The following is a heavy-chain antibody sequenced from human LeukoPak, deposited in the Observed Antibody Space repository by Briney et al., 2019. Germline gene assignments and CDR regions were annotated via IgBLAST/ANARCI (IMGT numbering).Heavy chain of an antibody. CDR2: IRYDGIHR. CDR1: GFTFSSYG. J-gene: IGHJ3*02. CDR3: ARARPYDAFDI. V-gene: IGHV3-30*02. Sequence: GGSLRLSCAAPGFTFSSYGMHWVRQGAGKGLEWVAFIRYDGIHRYYADSVRGRFTISRDNSKNTLYLQMNSLRAEDTAVYYCARARPYDAFDIWGQGTMVTVSS. D-gene: IGHD1-1*01.